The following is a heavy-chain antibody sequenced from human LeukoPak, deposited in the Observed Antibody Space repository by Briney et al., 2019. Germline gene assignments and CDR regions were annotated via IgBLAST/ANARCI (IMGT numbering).Heavy chain of an antibody. CDR3: ATADLTGYYGGDY. V-gene: IGHV3-21*01. CDR1: GFTFSNYN. D-gene: IGHD3-9*01. Sequence: GGSLRLSCAASGFTFSNYNMIWVRQAPGKGLEWVPSISSSATHIYYADSVKGRFTISRDDAKNSLFLQMNSLRAEDTAVYYCATADLTGYYGGDYWGQGTLVTVSS. J-gene: IGHJ4*02. CDR2: ISSSATHI.